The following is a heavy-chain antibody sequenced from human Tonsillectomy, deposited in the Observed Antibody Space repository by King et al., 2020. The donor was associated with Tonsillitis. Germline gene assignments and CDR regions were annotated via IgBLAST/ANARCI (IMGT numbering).Heavy chain of an antibody. CDR2: ISWNSGNI. Sequence: VQLVESGGGLVQPGRSLRLSCAASGFTFDDYAMHWVRQAPGKGLEWVSGISWNSGNIGYADSVKGRFTISRDNAKNSLYLQMNSLRAEDTALYYCARHLWGPGRGYYYYGMDVWGQGTTVTVSS. V-gene: IGHV3-9*01. J-gene: IGHJ6*02. CDR1: GFTFDDYA. D-gene: IGHD3-16*01. CDR3: ARHLWGPGRGYYYYGMDV.